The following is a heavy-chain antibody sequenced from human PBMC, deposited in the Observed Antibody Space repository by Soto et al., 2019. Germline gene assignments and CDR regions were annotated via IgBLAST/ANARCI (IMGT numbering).Heavy chain of an antibody. J-gene: IGHJ4*02. CDR1: GYTFTSYY. Sequence: ASVKVSCKASGYTFTSYYMHWVRQAPGQGLEWMGIINPSGGSTSYAQKFQGRVTMTRDTSTSTVYMELSSLRSEDTAVYYCATTQHYYAFSSGPYTCYWGQGTLATVSS. CDR3: ATTQHYYAFSSGPYTCY. CDR2: INPSGGST. V-gene: IGHV1-46*01. D-gene: IGHD3-3*01.